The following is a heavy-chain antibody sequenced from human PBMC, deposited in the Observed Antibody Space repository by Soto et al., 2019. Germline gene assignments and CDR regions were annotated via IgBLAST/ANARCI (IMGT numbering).Heavy chain of an antibody. J-gene: IGHJ4*02. CDR3: ARGRYGDY. V-gene: IGHV1-18*01. CDR2: ISAHNGNT. D-gene: IGHD1-1*01. CDR1: GYTFTSYG. Sequence: QVHLVQSGAEVKKPGASVKVSCKASGYTFTSYGITWVRQAPGQGLEWMGWISAHNGNTDYTQKLQGRVIVTRDTSSSTAYMELRSLRSDDTAVYYCARGRYGDYWGQGALVTVSS.